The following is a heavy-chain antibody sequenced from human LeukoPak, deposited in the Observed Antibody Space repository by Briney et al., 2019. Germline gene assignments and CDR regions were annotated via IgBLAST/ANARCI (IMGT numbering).Heavy chain of an antibody. CDR1: GFTFSSFS. Sequence: GGSLRLSCAASGFTFSSFSMNWVRQAPGKGLEWVSSISKNSNYIYYADSVKGRFTISRDNAKNSLYLEMNSLRAEDTAVYYCARDPSSYSSSYNWFDPWGQGTLVTVSS. D-gene: IGHD6-13*01. J-gene: IGHJ5*02. CDR2: ISKNSNYI. CDR3: ARDPSSYSSSYNWFDP. V-gene: IGHV3-21*01.